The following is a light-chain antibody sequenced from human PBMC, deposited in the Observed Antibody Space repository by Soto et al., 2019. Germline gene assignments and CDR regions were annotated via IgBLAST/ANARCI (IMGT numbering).Light chain of an antibody. Sequence: QFVLTQPPSASGSPGQSVTISCTGTSSDVGGYNYVSWYQQHPGKAPKLMIYEVSKRPSGVPDRFSGSKSGNTASLTVSGFQAEDEADYYCSSYAGSNNFGVFGTGTKVTVL. CDR3: SSYAGSNNFGV. CDR2: EVS. V-gene: IGLV2-8*01. J-gene: IGLJ1*01. CDR1: SSDVGGYNY.